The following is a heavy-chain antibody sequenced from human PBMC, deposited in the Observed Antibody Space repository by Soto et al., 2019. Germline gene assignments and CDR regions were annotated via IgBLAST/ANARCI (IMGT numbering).Heavy chain of an antibody. V-gene: IGHV1-69*12. Sequence: QVQLVQSGAEVKKPGSSVKVSCKASGGTFSSYAISWVRQAPGQGLEWMGGIIPIFGTANYAQKFQGRVTITADEATSTAYMELSSLRSEDTAVYYCARAAGIVVVVAAPIIRYFDLWGRGTLVTVSS. J-gene: IGHJ2*01. D-gene: IGHD2-15*01. CDR3: ARAAGIVVVVAAPIIRYFDL. CDR2: IIPIFGTA. CDR1: GGTFSSYA.